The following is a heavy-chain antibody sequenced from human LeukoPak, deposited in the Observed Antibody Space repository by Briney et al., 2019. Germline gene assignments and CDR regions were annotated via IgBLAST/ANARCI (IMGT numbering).Heavy chain of an antibody. CDR3: ARDLYYYGSGSYYDVFDV. CDR1: GYTFSTYG. J-gene: IGHJ3*01. CDR2: ISAYKGNT. D-gene: IGHD3-10*01. Sequence: ASVKVSCKASGYTFSTYGISWVRQAPGQGSEWMGWISAYKGNTYYAQKLQGRVTMTTDTSTSTAYMELRSLRSDDTAIYYCARDLYYYGSGSYYDVFDVWGQGTMVTVSS. V-gene: IGHV1-18*01.